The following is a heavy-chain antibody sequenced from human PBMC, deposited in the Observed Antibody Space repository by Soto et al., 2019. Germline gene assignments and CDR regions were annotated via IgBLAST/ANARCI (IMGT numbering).Heavy chain of an antibody. J-gene: IGHJ4*02. V-gene: IGHV4-30-2*01. CDR3: ARAGGLGAVAVDY. D-gene: IGHD6-19*01. CDR1: GGSISSGDYS. CDR2: IYHSGST. Sequence: QLQLQESGSGLVTPAQTLSLTCAVSGGSISSGDYSWSWIRQPPGKGLEWIGYIYHSGSTYYNPSLKSRVTISVDRSKNQFSLKLSSVTAADPAVSYCARAGGLGAVAVDYWGQGTLVTVSS.